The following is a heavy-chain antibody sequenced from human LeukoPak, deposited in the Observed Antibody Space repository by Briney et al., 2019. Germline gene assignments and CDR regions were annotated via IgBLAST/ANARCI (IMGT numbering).Heavy chain of an antibody. CDR2: IYPGDSDT. CDR3: ARLRGHDILGWFDP. Sequence: WESLKISCKGSGYSFTSYWIGWVRQMPGKGLEWMGIIYPGDSDTRYGRPFQGQVTISVDKSVNTAYLQWSSLKASDTAMYYCARLRGHDILGWFDPWGQGTLVTVSS. CDR1: GYSFTSYW. J-gene: IGHJ5*02. V-gene: IGHV5-51*01. D-gene: IGHD3-9*01.